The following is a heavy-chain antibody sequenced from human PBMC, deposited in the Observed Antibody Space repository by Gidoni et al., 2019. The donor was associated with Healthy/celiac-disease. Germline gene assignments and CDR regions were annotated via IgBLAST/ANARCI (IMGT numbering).Heavy chain of an antibody. CDR3: AKARGKQYWSTFDAFDI. CDR2: INPNSGGT. D-gene: IGHD2-8*02. CDR1: GYTFPGYY. J-gene: IGHJ3*02. V-gene: IGHV1-2*06. Sequence: QVQLVQSGAEVKKPGASVKVSCKASGYTFPGYYMHWVRQAPGKGLEWLGRINPNSGGTNYAQKFQGRVTMTRDTSISTAYMELSRLRSDDTAVYYCAKARGKQYWSTFDAFDIWGQGTMVTVSS.